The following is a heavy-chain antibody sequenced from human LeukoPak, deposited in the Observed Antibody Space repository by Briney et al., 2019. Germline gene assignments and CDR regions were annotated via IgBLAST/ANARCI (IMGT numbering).Heavy chain of an antibody. V-gene: IGHV4-34*01. CDR1: GGSFSGYY. Sequence: SETLSLTCAVYGGSFSGYYWSWIRQPPGKGLEWIREFNHSGSTNYNPSLKSRVTILVDTSKDQFSLKLSSVTAADTAVYYCARGHSPVTTKVSYFQHWGQGTLVTVSS. CDR2: FNHSGST. J-gene: IGHJ1*01. D-gene: IGHD4-17*01. CDR3: ARGHSPVTTKVSYFQH.